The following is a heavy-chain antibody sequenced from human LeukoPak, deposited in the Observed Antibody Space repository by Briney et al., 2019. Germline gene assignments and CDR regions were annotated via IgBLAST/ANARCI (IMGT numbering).Heavy chain of an antibody. CDR1: GFTFSSYG. CDR2: ISYDGSNK. Sequence: PGRSLRLSCAASGFTFSSYGMHWVRQAPGKGLEWVAVISYDGSNKYYADSVKGRFTISRDNSKNTPYLQMNSLRAEDTAVYYCAGVVAATKATWFDPWGQGTLVTVSS. V-gene: IGHV3-30*03. D-gene: IGHD2-15*01. J-gene: IGHJ5*02. CDR3: AGVVAATKATWFDP.